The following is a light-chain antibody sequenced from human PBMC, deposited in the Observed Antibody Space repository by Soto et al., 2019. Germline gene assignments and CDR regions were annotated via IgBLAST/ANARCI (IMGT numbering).Light chain of an antibody. CDR2: GAS. Sequence: EIVLTQSPGTLSLSPGERATLSCRASQSVSSSYLAWYQQRPGQAPRLLIYGASSRATGIPDRFSGTGSGTDFTLTISRLEPEDVAVDYCQQSVSSPYTFGQGTKLEIK. CDR1: QSVSSSY. V-gene: IGKV3-20*01. CDR3: QQSVSSPYT. J-gene: IGKJ2*01.